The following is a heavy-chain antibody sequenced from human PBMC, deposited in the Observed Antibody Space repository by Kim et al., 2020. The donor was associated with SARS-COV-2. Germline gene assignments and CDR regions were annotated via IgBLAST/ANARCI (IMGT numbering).Heavy chain of an antibody. CDR2: ISYDGSNK. D-gene: IGHD4-17*01. CDR3: ARPMTTVTTRWLGVADY. CDR1: GFTFSSYA. J-gene: IGHJ4*01. V-gene: IGHV3-30-3*01. Sequence: GGSLRLSCAASGFTFSSYAMHWVRQAPGKGLEWVAVISYDGSNKYYADSVKGRFTISRDNSKNTLYLQMNSLRAEDTAVYYCARPMTTVTTRWLGVADY.